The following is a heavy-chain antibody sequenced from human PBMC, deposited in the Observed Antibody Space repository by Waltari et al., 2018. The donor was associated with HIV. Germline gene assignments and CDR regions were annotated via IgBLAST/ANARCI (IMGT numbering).Heavy chain of an antibody. CDR3: AREPRGGHDPLGHYYFYYGMDV. J-gene: IGHJ6*02. D-gene: IGHD5-12*01. V-gene: IGHV3-11*01. Sequence: GGGLVKPGGSLRLACAASGFTFTDFYMNWVRQAPGKGLEWIAYISNSGTTMNYADSVNGRFTVSRDNAKNSVYLQMNSLSTEDMAVYYCAREPRGGHDPLGHYYFYYGMDVWGQGTTVIVSS. CDR1: GFTFTDFY. CDR2: ISNSGTTM.